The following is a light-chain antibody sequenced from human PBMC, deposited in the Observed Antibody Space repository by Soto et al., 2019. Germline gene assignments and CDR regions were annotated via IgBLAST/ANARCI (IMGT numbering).Light chain of an antibody. J-gene: IGLJ3*02. CDR2: EVS. CDR1: SSDVGSYNY. Sequence: QSVLTQPPSASGSPGQSVTISCTGTSSDVGSYNYVSWYQQHPGKAPKLMIYEVSKRPSGVPDRFSGSKSGNTASLTVSGLQAEDEADYYCCSYAGTNSLKVFGGGNKLTVL. V-gene: IGLV2-8*01. CDR3: CSYAGTNSLKV.